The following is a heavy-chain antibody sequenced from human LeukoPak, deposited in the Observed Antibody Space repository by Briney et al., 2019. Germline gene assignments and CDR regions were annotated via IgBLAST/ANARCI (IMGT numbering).Heavy chain of an antibody. CDR1: GFTFTNYG. CDR3: ARVRGGYYFDY. CDR2: IWYDGSIK. J-gene: IGHJ4*02. D-gene: IGHD2-15*01. Sequence: GRSLRLSCAASGFTFTNYGMHWVRQAPGTGLEWVALIWYDGSIKYYADSLKGRFTISRDNSKNTLYLQMNSLRAEDTAVYYCARVRGGYYFDYWGLGTLVTVSS. V-gene: IGHV3-33*01.